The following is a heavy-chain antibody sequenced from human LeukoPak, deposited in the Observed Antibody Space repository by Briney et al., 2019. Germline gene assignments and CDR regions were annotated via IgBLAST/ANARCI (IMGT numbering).Heavy chain of an antibody. CDR3: ARARATVTRISSFDI. V-gene: IGHV3-53*05. CDR1: GFTVSSNY. Sequence: GSLRLSCVVSGFTVSSNYMSWVRQAPGKGLEWVSLIYSGGSTYYADSVKGRFTISRDNSKNTLYLQMNSLRADDTAVYYCARARATVTRISSFDIWGQGTMVTVSS. D-gene: IGHD4-17*01. J-gene: IGHJ3*02. CDR2: IYSGGST.